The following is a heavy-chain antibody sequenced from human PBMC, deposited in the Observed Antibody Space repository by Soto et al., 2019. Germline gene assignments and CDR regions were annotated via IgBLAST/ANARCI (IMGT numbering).Heavy chain of an antibody. CDR2: ISYDGSNK. CDR3: ARNRPYYDFWSGYYRDYYYGMDV. D-gene: IGHD3-3*01. J-gene: IGHJ6*02. V-gene: IGHV3-30-3*01. CDR1: GFTFSSYA. Sequence: GGSLRLSCAASGFTFSSYATHWVRQAPGKGLEWVAVISYDGSNKYYADSVKGRFTISRDNSKNTLYLQMNSLRAEDTAVYYCARNRPYYDFWSGYYRDYYYGMDVWGQGTTVTVSS.